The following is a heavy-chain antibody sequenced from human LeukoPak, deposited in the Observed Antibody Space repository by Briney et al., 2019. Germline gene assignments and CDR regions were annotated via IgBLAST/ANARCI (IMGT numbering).Heavy chain of an antibody. CDR3: ARFDDSSGYYNDY. D-gene: IGHD3-22*01. Sequence: SSETLSLTCAVYGGSFSGYYWSWIRQPPGKGLEWIGEINHSGSTNYNPSLKSRVTISVDTSKNQFSLKLSSVTAADTAVYYCARFDDSSGYYNDYWGQGTLVTVSS. CDR1: GGSFSGYY. V-gene: IGHV4-34*01. J-gene: IGHJ4*02. CDR2: INHSGST.